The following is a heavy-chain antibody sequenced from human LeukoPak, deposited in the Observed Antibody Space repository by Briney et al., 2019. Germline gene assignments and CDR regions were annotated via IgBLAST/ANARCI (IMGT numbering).Heavy chain of an antibody. CDR3: ARESGYGETDAFDI. V-gene: IGHV4-59*01. CDR1: GGSISSYY. CDR2: IYYSGST. Sequence: PSETLSLTCTVSGGSISSYYWSWIRQPPGKGLEWIGYIYYSGSTNYNPSLKSRVTISVDTSKNQFSLKLSSVTAADTAVYYCARESGYGETDAFDIWGQGTMVTVS. D-gene: IGHD4-17*01. J-gene: IGHJ3*02.